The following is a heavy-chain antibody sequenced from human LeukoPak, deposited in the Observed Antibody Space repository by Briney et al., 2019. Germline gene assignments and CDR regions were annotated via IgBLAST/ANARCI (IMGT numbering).Heavy chain of an antibody. CDR3: ARIGRVGDLRNFDY. Sequence: SETLSLTCTVSGGSISSSSYYWGWIRQPPGKGLEWIGSIYYSGSTYYNPSLKSRVTISVDTSKNQFSLKLSSVTAADTAVYYCARIGRVGDLRNFDYWGQGTLVTVSS. V-gene: IGHV4-39*07. CDR1: GGSISSSSYY. J-gene: IGHJ4*02. D-gene: IGHD1-26*01. CDR2: IYYSGST.